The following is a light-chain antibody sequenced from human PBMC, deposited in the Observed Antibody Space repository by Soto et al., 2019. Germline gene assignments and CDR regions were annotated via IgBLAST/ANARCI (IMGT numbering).Light chain of an antibody. Sequence: DIVLTQSPATLSLSPGERATLSCRASQSVSSYLAWYQQKPGQAPRLLIYDASNRATGIPARFSGSGSGTDFTLTISSLEPEDFAVYYCQHRSNWPWTFGQGTKVDIK. CDR3: QHRSNWPWT. V-gene: IGKV3-11*01. CDR2: DAS. J-gene: IGKJ1*01. CDR1: QSVSSY.